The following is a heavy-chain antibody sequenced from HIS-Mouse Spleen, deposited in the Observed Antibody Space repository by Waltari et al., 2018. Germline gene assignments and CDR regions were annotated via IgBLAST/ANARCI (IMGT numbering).Heavy chain of an antibody. Sequence: QLQLQESGPGLVKPSETLSLTCTVPGGSISSRCYYWGRIRQPPGKGLEWIGSIYYSGSTYYNPSLKSRVTISVDTSKNQFSLKLSSVTAADTAVYYCAREIPYSSSWYDWYFDLWGRGTLVTVSS. CDR3: AREIPYSSSWYDWYFDL. D-gene: IGHD6-13*01. J-gene: IGHJ2*01. CDR1: GGSISSRCYY. CDR2: IYYSGST. V-gene: IGHV4-39*07.